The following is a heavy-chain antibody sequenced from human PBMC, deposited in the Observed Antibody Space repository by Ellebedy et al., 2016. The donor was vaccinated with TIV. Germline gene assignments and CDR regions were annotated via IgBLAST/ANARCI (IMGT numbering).Heavy chain of an antibody. J-gene: IGHJ4*02. D-gene: IGHD5-12*01. CDR3: ASEGRSGYEYYFDY. CDR2: INHSGST. CDR1: GGSFSDYY. Sequence: SETLSLTXAVYGGSFSDYYWSWIRQPPGKGLEWIGEINHSGSTNYNPSLKSRLTISVDTSKNQFSLKLASVTAADTAVYYCASEGRSGYEYYFDYWGQGTLVTVSS. V-gene: IGHV4-34*01.